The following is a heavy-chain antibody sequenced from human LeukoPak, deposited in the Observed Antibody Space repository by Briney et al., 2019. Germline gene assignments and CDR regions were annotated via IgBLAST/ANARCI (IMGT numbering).Heavy chain of an antibody. Sequence: GGSLRLSCEASGFTFGSYAMHWVRQAPGKGLEYVSAISSSGGSTYYANSVKGRFTISRDNSKNTLYLQMGSLRAEDTATFYCAREGGKGGALDIWGQGTVVIVSS. D-gene: IGHD4-23*01. CDR3: AREGGKGGALDI. J-gene: IGHJ3*02. V-gene: IGHV3-64*01. CDR1: GFTFGSYA. CDR2: ISSSGGST.